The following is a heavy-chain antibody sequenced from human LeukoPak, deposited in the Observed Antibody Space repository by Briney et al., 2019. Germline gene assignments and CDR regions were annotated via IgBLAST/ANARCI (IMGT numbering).Heavy chain of an antibody. CDR1: GGSISSYY. V-gene: IGHV4-59*01. J-gene: IGHJ5*02. CDR2: IYYSGNT. CDR3: ARLWSEGNWENWFDP. D-gene: IGHD3-3*01. Sequence: SETLSLTCTVSGGSISSYYCSWIRQPPGKGLEWIGYIYYSGNTNYNPSLKSRVTISVDTSKNQFSLKLSSVTAADTAVYYCARLWSEGNWENWFDPWGQGTLVTVSS.